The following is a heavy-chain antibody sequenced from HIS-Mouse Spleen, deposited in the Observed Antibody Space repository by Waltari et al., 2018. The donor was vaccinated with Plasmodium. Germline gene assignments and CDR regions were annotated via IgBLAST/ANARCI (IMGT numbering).Heavy chain of an antibody. CDR2: ISGYNGNT. CDR1: GYPFTCFG. CDR3: ARLLPWVHGHFDY. D-gene: IGHD1-26*01. V-gene: IGHV1-18*01. J-gene: IGHJ4*02. Sequence: QVQLVQSGAEGKRPGASAQVSCKASGYPFTCFGIIRVPQAPGQGVEWMGWISGYNGNTNYAQKVQGRVTMTTDTSTSTAYMELRSLRSDDTAVYYCARLLPWVHGHFDYWGQGTLVTVSS.